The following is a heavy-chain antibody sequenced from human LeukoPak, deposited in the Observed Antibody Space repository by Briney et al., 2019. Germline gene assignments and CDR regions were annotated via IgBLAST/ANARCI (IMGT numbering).Heavy chain of an antibody. CDR1: GGSISNYY. CDR2: INTSGST. CDR3: ASINTKGVMGY. V-gene: IGHV4-4*07. Sequence: PSETLSLTCTVSGGSISNYYWTWIRQPAGKGLEWSGRINTSGSTNYNPSLKSRVTISVDTSKNQFSLKLSSVTAADTAVYYCASINTKGVMGYWGQGTLVTVSS. D-gene: IGHD3-16*01. J-gene: IGHJ4*02.